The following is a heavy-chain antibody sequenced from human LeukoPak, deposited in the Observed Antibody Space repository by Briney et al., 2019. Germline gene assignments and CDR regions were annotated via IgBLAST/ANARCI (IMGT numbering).Heavy chain of an antibody. J-gene: IGHJ6*03. CDR1: GGSFSGYY. CDR3: ARHKMVRGIGYYYYMDV. Sequence: SETLSLTCAVYGGSFSGYYWGWIRQPPGKGLQWIGSIYYNGSTYYNPSLKSRVIISVDTSKNQFSLKLSSVTAADTAVYYCARHKMVRGIGYYYYMDVWGKGTTVTIS. CDR2: IYYNGST. V-gene: IGHV4-39*01. D-gene: IGHD3-10*01.